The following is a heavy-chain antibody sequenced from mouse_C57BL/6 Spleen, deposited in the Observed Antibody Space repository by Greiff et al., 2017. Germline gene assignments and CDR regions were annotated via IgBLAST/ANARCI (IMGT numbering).Heavy chain of an antibody. J-gene: IGHJ4*01. Sequence: EVMLVESGGGLVKPGGSLKLSCAASGFTFSSYTMSWVRQTPEKRLEWVATISGGGGNTYYPDSVKGRFTISRDNAKNTLYLQMSSLRSEDTALYYCARQSYYGSSYGYAMDYWGQGTSVTVSS. D-gene: IGHD1-1*01. CDR2: ISGGGGNT. V-gene: IGHV5-9*01. CDR3: ARQSYYGSSYGYAMDY. CDR1: GFTFSSYT.